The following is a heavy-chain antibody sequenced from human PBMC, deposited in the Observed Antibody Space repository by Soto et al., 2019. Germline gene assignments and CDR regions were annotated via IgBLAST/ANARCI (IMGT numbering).Heavy chain of an antibody. D-gene: IGHD3-3*01. CDR2: IYYSGST. Sequence: SETLSLTCTVSGGSISSYYWSWIRQPPGKGLEWIGYIYYSGSTNYNPFLKSRVTISVDTSKNQFSLKLSSVTAADTAVYYCARDRGGSLRFLEWPYYYGMDVWGQGTTVTVSS. CDR1: GGSISSYY. J-gene: IGHJ6*02. CDR3: ARDRGGSLRFLEWPYYYGMDV. V-gene: IGHV4-59*01.